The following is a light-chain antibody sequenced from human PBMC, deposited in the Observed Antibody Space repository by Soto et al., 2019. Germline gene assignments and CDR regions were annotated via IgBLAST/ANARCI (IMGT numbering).Light chain of an antibody. V-gene: IGLV1-40*01. J-gene: IGLJ2*01. CDR1: SSNIGAGYD. CDR2: GNY. Sequence: QLVLTQPPSVSGAPGQRVTISCTGSSSNIGAGYDVHWYQQLPGTAPKLLIYGNYNRPSGVPDRFSGSKSGTSASLAITGLQAEDEADYYCQSYDSSLSGSVVFGGGTKLTVL. CDR3: QSYDSSLSGSVV.